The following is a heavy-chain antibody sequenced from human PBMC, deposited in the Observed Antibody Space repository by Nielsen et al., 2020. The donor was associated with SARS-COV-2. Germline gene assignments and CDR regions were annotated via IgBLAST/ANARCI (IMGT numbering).Heavy chain of an antibody. CDR2: IYYSGST. CDR3: ASLPTRGAADY. V-gene: IGHV4-59*01. CDR1: GGSISSYY. Sequence: SETLSLTCTVSGGSISSYYWSWIRQPPGKGLEWIGYIYYSGSTNYNPSLKSRVTISVDTSKNQFSLKLSSVTAADTAVYYCASLPTRGAADYWGQGTLVTVSS. D-gene: IGHD6-13*01. J-gene: IGHJ4*02.